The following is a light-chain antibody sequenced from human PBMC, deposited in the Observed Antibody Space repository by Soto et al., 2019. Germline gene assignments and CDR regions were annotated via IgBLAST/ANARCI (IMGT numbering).Light chain of an antibody. V-gene: IGLV2-14*01. CDR2: DVS. J-gene: IGLJ1*01. CDR1: SSYVGGYNY. CDR3: SSYTSSIICV. Sequence: QPVLTHPGSVSRSPLQSITISCTGTSSYVGGYNYVSGYQQHPGKAPKLMIYDVSNRPSGVSNRFSGSKSGNTASLTISGLQAEDEADYYCSSYTSSIICVFATGTKVTVL.